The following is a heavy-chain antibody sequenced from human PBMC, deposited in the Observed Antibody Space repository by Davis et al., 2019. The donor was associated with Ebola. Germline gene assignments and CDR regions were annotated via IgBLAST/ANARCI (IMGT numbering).Heavy chain of an antibody. J-gene: IGHJ5*02. V-gene: IGHV3-74*01. CDR2: IKIDGSST. CDR3: ARVGYGDYWRWFDP. D-gene: IGHD4-17*01. Sequence: GESLKISCAASGFTFSSYWIHWVRQTPGKGLVLVSRIKIDGSSTTYADSVKGRFTISRDNAKNTVYLQMNSLRAEDAAVYFCARVGYGDYWRWFDPWGQGTLVTVSS. CDR1: GFTFSSYW.